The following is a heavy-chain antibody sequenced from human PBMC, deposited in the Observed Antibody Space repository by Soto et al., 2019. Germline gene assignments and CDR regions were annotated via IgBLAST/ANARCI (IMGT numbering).Heavy chain of an antibody. Sequence: QVQLLQSGSEVKKPGSSVKVSCRASGGSLSSYPVTWVRQAPGQGLEWMGRIIPIVGLTNYAQKFQGRVTITADKSTSTAYMELSSLRSDDTAVSYCARPTGGHDAGGHYMDVWGKGNTVIVSS. CDR1: GGSLSSYP. CDR3: ARPTGGHDAGGHYMDV. D-gene: IGHD2-8*02. CDR2: IIPIVGLT. V-gene: IGHV1-69*02. J-gene: IGHJ6*03.